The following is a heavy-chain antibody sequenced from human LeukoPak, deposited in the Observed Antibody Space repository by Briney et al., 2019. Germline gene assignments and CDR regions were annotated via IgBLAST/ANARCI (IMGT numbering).Heavy chain of an antibody. D-gene: IGHD1-26*01. J-gene: IGHJ4*02. CDR2: ISGSGGST. V-gene: IGHV3-23*01. Sequence: GGSLRLSCAASGFTFSSYAMSWVRQAPGKGLEWVSAISGSGGSTYYADSVKGRFTISRDNSKNTLYLQMNSLRVEDTALYTCAKGIGTYYDGMDYWGQGTLVTVSS. CDR1: GFTFSSYA. CDR3: AKGIGTYYDGMDY.